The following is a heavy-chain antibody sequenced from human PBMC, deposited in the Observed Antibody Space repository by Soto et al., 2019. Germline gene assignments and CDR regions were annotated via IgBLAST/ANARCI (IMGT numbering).Heavy chain of an antibody. Sequence: QVQLVQSGAEVKKPGSSVKVSCKASGGTFSSYAISWVLQAPGQGLEWMGGIIPIFGTANYAQKFQGRVTITADESTSTAYMELSSLRSEDTAVYYCARSVYSSSWYKFPSWGQGTLVTVSS. CDR2: IIPIFGTA. V-gene: IGHV1-69*01. CDR1: GGTFSSYA. D-gene: IGHD6-13*01. J-gene: IGHJ5*02. CDR3: ARSVYSSSWYKFPS.